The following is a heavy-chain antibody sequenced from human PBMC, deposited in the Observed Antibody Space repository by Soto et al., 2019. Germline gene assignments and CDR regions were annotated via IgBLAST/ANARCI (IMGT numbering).Heavy chain of an antibody. CDR2: INPNNGDT. CDR3: ARDPQWLVPFDY. D-gene: IGHD6-19*01. Sequence: ASVKVSGKASGYTFTGYCMHWVRQAPGQGLEWMGWINPNNGDTNYAQKLQGRVTMTRDTSASTAYMELSSLRSEDTAVYYCARDPQWLVPFDYWGQGTLVTVS. CDR1: GYTFTGYC. V-gene: IGHV1-2*02. J-gene: IGHJ4*02.